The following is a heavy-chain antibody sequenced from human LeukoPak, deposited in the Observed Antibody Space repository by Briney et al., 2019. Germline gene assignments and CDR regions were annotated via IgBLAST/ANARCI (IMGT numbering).Heavy chain of an antibody. J-gene: IGHJ4*02. V-gene: IGHV4-34*01. CDR2: INHSGST. CDR3: ARGPMKQWLNDY. Sequence: SETLSLTCAVYGGSFSGYYWSWIRQPPGKGLEWIGEINHSGSTNYNPSLKSRVTISVDTSKNQFSLKLSSVTAADTAVYYCARGPMKQWLNDYWGQGTLVTVSP. CDR1: GGSFSGYY. D-gene: IGHD6-19*01.